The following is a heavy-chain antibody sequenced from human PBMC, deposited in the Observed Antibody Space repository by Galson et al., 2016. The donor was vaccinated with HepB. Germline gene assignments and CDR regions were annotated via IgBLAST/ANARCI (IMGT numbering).Heavy chain of an antibody. CDR1: GFTVVNYY. J-gene: IGHJ4*02. V-gene: IGHV3-53*01. CDR2: IHSCGTV. D-gene: IGHD6-19*01. Sequence: SLRLSCAASGFTVVNYYMSWVRQSPGKGLEWVSIIHSCGTVYYTDPVKGRFSLTRDNSIHTLYLQMNDMRAEDTAVHYCVREGRSSSWYLSGFDHWGQGTLVTVAS. CDR3: VREGRSSSWYLSGFDH.